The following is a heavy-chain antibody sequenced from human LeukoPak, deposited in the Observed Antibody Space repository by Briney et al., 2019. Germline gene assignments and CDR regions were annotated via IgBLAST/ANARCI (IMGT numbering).Heavy chain of an antibody. Sequence: SETLSLTCTVSVGSISSGGYYLTWIRQPPGKGLEWIGEINHSGSTYYNPSLKSRVTMSVDTSKNQFSLKLNSVTAADTAVYYCARGGDSSGYKYWGQGTLVTVSS. CDR3: ARGGDSSGYKY. CDR1: VGSISSGGYY. CDR2: INHSGST. D-gene: IGHD3-22*01. V-gene: IGHV4-39*07. J-gene: IGHJ4*02.